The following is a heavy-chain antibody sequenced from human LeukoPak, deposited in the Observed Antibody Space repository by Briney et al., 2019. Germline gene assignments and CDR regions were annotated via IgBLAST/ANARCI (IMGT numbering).Heavy chain of an antibody. CDR1: GFTLSSYW. CDR3: ARESRYYDSSGYGY. V-gene: IGHV3-7*01. D-gene: IGHD3-22*01. J-gene: IGHJ4*02. CDR2: IKQDGSEK. Sequence: GGSLRLSCAASGFTLSSYWMSWVRQAPGKGLEWVANIKQDGSEKYYVDSVKGRFTISRDNAKNSLYLQMNSLRAEDTAVYYCARESRYYDSSGYGYWGQGTLVTVSS.